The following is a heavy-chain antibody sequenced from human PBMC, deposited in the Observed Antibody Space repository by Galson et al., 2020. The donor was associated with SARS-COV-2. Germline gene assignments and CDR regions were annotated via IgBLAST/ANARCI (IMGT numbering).Heavy chain of an antibody. V-gene: IGHV3-30*04. CDR2: ISYDGSNK. Sequence: GGSLRLSCAASGFTFSSYAMHWVRQAPGKGLEWVAVISYDGSNKYYADSVKGRFTISRDNSKNTLYLQMNSLRAEDTAVYYCAQGGRYYYYYYMDVWGKGTTVTVSS. CDR1: GFTFSSYA. CDR3: AQGGRYYYYYYMDV. J-gene: IGHJ6*03.